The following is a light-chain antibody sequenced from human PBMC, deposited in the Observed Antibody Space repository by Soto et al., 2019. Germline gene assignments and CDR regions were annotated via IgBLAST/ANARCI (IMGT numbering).Light chain of an antibody. CDR3: QQSYSTPRT. V-gene: IGKV1-39*01. Sequence: DIPMTQSPSSLSASVGDRVTITCRASQSISSYLNWYQQKPGKAPKLLIYAASSLQSGVPSRFSGSGSGTDFTLTISSLQPEDFATYYCQQSYSTPRTFGQGTMVEIK. J-gene: IGKJ1*01. CDR1: QSISSY. CDR2: AAS.